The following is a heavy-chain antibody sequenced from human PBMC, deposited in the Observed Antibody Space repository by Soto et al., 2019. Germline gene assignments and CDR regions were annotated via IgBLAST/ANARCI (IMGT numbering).Heavy chain of an antibody. Sequence: SETLSLTCTVSGGSISSGGYYWSWIRQHPGKGLEWIGYIYYSGSTYYNPSLKSRVTISVDTSKNQFSLKLSSVTAADTAVYYCARVPSIAAAAQPFDYWGQGTLVTVSS. D-gene: IGHD6-13*01. CDR2: IYYSGST. J-gene: IGHJ4*02. V-gene: IGHV4-31*03. CDR3: ARVPSIAAAAQPFDY. CDR1: GGSISSGGYY.